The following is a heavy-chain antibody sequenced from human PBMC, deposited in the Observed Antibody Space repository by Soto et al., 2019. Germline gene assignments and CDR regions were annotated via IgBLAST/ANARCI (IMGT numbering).Heavy chain of an antibody. V-gene: IGHV4-30-4*01. CDR1: GDSISSGNYY. CDR3: ARGDSGSYQRAPHYIY. Sequence: SETLSLTCSVSGDSISSGNYYWSWIRQPPGKGLEWIGYIYYSGSTYYNPSLKSRVTISVDTSKNQFSLNLRSVAAADTAVYFCARGDSGSYQRAPHYIYWGPGTLVTVSS. J-gene: IGHJ4*02. CDR2: IYYSGST. D-gene: IGHD1-26*01.